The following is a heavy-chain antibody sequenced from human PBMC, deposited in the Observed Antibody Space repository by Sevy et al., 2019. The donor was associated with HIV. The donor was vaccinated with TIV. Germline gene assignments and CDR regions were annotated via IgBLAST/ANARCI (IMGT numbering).Heavy chain of an antibody. CDR1: GFTFGDYA. V-gene: IGHV3-49*03. CDR3: TRGDGSYDFWSGYYGPPNPALGY. Sequence: GGSLRLSCTASGFTFGDYAMSWFRQAPGKGLEWVGFIRSKAYGGTTEYAASVKGRFTISRDDSKSIAYLQMNSLKTEDTAVHYCTRGDGSYDFWSGYYGPPNPALGYWGQGTLVTISS. D-gene: IGHD3-3*01. J-gene: IGHJ4*02. CDR2: IRSKAYGGTT.